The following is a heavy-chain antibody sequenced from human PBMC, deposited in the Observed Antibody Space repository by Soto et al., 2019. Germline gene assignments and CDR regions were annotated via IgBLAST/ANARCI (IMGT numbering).Heavy chain of an antibody. J-gene: IGHJ6*02. CDR3: ARDPLNIVATISYYYGMGV. CDR2: IIPIFGTA. Sequence: SVKVSCKASGGTFSSYAISWVRQAPGQGLEWMGGIIPIFGTANYAQKFQGRVTITADESTSTAYMELSSLRSEDTAVYYCARDPLNIVATISYYYGMGVWGQGTTVTVSS. D-gene: IGHD5-12*01. CDR1: GGTFSSYA. V-gene: IGHV1-69*13.